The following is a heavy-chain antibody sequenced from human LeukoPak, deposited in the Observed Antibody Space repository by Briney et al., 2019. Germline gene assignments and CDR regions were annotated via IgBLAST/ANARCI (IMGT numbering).Heavy chain of an antibody. V-gene: IGHV1-8*03. CDR1: GYAFTSYD. Sequence: ASVKVSCKASGYAFTSYDINWVRQATGQGLEWMGWMNPNSGNTGYAQKFQGRVTITRNTSISTAYMELSSLRSDDTAVYYCARLNHYYDSSGSAPDYWGQGTLVTVSS. CDR2: MNPNSGNT. CDR3: ARLNHYYDSSGSAPDY. J-gene: IGHJ4*02. D-gene: IGHD3-22*01.